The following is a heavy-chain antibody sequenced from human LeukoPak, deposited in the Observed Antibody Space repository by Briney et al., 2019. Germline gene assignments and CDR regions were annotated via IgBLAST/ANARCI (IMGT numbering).Heavy chain of an antibody. V-gene: IGHV3-43*01. J-gene: IGHJ4*02. D-gene: IGHD6-13*01. CDR3: AKARSSSWSYLES. CDR1: GFMFDDHT. CDR2: ISWEGSTT. Sequence: PGGSLRLSCAASGFMFDDHTMHWVRHLPGKGLEWVSLISWEGSTTYYADSVKDRFTISRDTSKNSLYLQMNSLRTEDTALYCCAKARSSSWSYLESWGQGTLVTVSS.